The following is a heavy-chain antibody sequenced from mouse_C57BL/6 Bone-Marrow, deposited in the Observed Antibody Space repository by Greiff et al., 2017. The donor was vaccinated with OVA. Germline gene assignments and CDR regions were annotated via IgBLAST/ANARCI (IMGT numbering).Heavy chain of an antibody. D-gene: IGHD1-1*01. Sequence: EVKLVESGGGLVKPGGSLKLSCAASGFTFSDYGMHWVRQAPEKGLEWVAYISSGSSTIYYADTVKGRFTISRDNAKNTLFLQMTSLRSEDTAMYYCARWGYYGSYYFDYWGQGTTLTVSS. CDR2: ISSGSSTI. CDR1: GFTFSDYG. J-gene: IGHJ2*01. V-gene: IGHV5-17*01. CDR3: ARWGYYGSYYFDY.